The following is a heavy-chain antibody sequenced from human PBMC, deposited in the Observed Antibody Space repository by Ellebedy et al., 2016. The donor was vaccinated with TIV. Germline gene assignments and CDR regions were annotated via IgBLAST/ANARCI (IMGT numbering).Heavy chain of an antibody. CDR3: ARDGFAASIHNLFDP. D-gene: IGHD6-13*01. J-gene: IGHJ5*02. V-gene: IGHV3-30-3*01. Sequence: GESLKISCAASGFTFSRYTMHWVRQAAGEGLEWVALISYDGSSEYYADSVKGRFSISRHNSKTTLFLQMNSLRTEDAAVYYCARDGFAASIHNLFDPWGQGALVTVSS. CDR1: GFTFSRYT. CDR2: ISYDGSSE.